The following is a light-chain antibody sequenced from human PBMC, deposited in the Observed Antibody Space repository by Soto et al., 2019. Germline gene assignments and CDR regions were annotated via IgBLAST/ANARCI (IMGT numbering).Light chain of an antibody. V-gene: IGKV3-15*01. Sequence: EIVLTQSPATLSLSPGEGATLSCRASQNVSSYLAWYQQKPGQAPRLLIYGASTRATGIPARFSGSGSGAEFTLTISSLQSEDFAVYYCQQYNNWPPITFGQGTRLEIK. CDR2: GAS. J-gene: IGKJ5*01. CDR1: QNVSSY. CDR3: QQYNNWPPIT.